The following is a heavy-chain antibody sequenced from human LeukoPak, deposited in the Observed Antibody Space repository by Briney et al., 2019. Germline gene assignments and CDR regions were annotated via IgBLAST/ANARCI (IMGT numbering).Heavy chain of an antibody. J-gene: IGHJ4*02. D-gene: IGHD3-22*01. CDR3: ARGSGYDSSGYLDY. CDR1: GFTVSSSY. V-gene: IGHV3-53*01. CDR2: IYSGGST. Sequence: GGSLRLSCAASGFTVSSSYMSWVRQAPGKGLEWVSVIYSGGSTYYADSVKGRFTISRDNSKNTLYLQMNSLRAEDTAVYYCARGSGYDSSGYLDYWGQGTLVTVSS.